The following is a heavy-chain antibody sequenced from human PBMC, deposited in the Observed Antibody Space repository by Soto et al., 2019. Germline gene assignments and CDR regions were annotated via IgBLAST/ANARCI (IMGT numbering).Heavy chain of an antibody. CDR3: VKGEYYYDSSGYYPFDY. V-gene: IGHV3-64D*06. CDR2: ISTNGGST. D-gene: IGHD3-22*01. J-gene: IGHJ4*02. Sequence: PGGSLRLSCSASGFTFSIYAMHWVHQAPGKGLEYVSSISTNGGSTDYADSVKGRFTISRDNSKNTVYLQMSSLRVEDTAVYYCVKGEYYYDSSGYYPFDYWGQGT. CDR1: GFTFSIYA.